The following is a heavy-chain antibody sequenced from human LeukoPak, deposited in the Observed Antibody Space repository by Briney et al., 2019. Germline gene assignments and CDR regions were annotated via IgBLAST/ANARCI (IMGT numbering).Heavy chain of an antibody. D-gene: IGHD1-26*01. CDR3: ARDNSVGGIAWWFDP. J-gene: IGHJ5*02. CDR2: INPTGTRT. Sequence: GASVKVSCKASGYTSINHWMHWVRQAPGQGLEWVGLINPTGTRTLYAQKFQGRITLTRDMSTTTDYMELSSLTSEDTAVYYCARDNSVGGIAWWFDPWGQGTLVTVSS. V-gene: IGHV1-46*01. CDR1: GYTSINHW.